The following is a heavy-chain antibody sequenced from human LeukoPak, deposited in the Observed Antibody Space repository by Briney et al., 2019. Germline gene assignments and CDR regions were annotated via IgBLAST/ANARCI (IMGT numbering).Heavy chain of an antibody. CDR1: GGSISSSSYY. Sequence: SETLSLTCTVSGGSISSSSYYWGCIRQPPGKELECIGSLYYSGSTYYNPSFKSRVTISADMSKNQFSLKLSSVTAADTAVYYCARVEETTTIGALDYWGQGTLVTVSS. D-gene: IGHD5-24*01. CDR2: LYYSGST. J-gene: IGHJ4*02. CDR3: ARVEETTTIGALDY. V-gene: IGHV4-39*07.